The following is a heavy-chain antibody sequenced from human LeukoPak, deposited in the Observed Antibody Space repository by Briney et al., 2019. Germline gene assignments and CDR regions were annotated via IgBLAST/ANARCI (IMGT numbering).Heavy chain of an antibody. CDR2: IYDSGST. D-gene: IGHD3-16*02. CDR1: RDSISSSSYY. CDR3: ARRVWGSYRNFDY. Sequence: SETLSLTCTVSRDSISSSSYYLGWIRQPPGKGLEWIGSIYDSGSTYYNPSLKSRVTISLDTSKNQFSLKLSSVTAADTAVYYCARRVWGSYRNFDYWGQGTLVTVSS. J-gene: IGHJ4*02. V-gene: IGHV4-39*01.